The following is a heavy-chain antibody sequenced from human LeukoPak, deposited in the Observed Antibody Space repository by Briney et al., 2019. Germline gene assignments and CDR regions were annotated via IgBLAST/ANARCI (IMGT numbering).Heavy chain of an antibody. CDR2: IYPGDSDT. J-gene: IGHJ4*02. CDR3: ARQGRAGGYTYGYFDY. D-gene: IGHD5-18*01. Sequence: RGESLKISCQGLGYSFTNYWIGWVRQMPGKGLEWMAIIYPGDSDTRYSPSFQGQVTISADKSITTAYLQWSSLKASDTAMYYCARQGRAGGYTYGYFDYWGQGTLVTVSS. V-gene: IGHV5-51*01. CDR1: GYSFTNYW.